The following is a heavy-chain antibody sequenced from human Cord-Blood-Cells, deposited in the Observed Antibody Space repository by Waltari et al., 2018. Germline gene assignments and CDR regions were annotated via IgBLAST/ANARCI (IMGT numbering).Heavy chain of an antibody. CDR1: GYTFTSYA. CDR3: ARGGGYEFYYYYGMDV. Sequence: QVQLVQSGAEVKKPGASVKVSCKASGYTFTSYAMHWVRQAPGQRLEWMRWINAGNGNTKYSQKFQGRVTITRDTSASTAYMELSSLRSEDTAVYYCARGGGYEFYYYYGMDVWGQGTTVTVSS. CDR2: INAGNGNT. D-gene: IGHD5-12*01. J-gene: IGHJ6*02. V-gene: IGHV1-3*01.